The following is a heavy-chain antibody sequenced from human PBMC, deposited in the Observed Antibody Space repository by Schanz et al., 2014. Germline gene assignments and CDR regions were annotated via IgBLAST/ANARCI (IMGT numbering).Heavy chain of an antibody. J-gene: IGHJ6*02. V-gene: IGHV4-39*01. CDR1: GDSISSTSYY. CDR2: IYYSGST. Sequence: QLQMQESGPGLVKPSETLSLTCSVSGDSISSTSYYWGWIRQPPGKGLEWIGGIYYSGSTYYNPSLKSRVTISGDTXXXXFPLKLSSXXAXXXXXXYCARHSGYYYYYGMDVWGQGTTVTVSS. D-gene: IGHD2-21*01. CDR3: ARHSGYYYYYGMDV.